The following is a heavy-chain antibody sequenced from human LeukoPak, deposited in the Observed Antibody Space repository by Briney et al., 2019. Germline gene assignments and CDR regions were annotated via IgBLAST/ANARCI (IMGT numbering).Heavy chain of an antibody. Sequence: SETLSLTCAVSGYSIGSGYYWGWIRQPPGKGLEWIGSIYHSGSTYYNPSLKSRVTISVDTSKNQFSLKLSSVTAADTAVYYCATPYCSSTSCYDAFDIWGQGTMVTVSS. V-gene: IGHV4-38-2*01. D-gene: IGHD2-2*01. CDR3: ATPYCSSTSCYDAFDI. J-gene: IGHJ3*02. CDR1: GYSIGSGYY. CDR2: IYHSGST.